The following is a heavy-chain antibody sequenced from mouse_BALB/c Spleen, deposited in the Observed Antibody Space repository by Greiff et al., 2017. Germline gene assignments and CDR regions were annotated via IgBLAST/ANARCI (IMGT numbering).Heavy chain of an antibody. CDR1: GFSLSTSGMG. D-gene: IGHD2-10*01. V-gene: IGHV8-12*01. CDR2: IYWDDDK. J-gene: IGHJ1*01. Sequence: QVTLKVSGPGILQPSQTLSLTCSFSGFSLSTSGMGVSWIRQPSGKGLEWLAHIYWDDDKRYNPSLKSRLTISKDTSRNQVFLKITSVDTADTATYYCARRPGLLGYFDVWGAGTTVTVSS. CDR3: ARRPGLLGYFDV.